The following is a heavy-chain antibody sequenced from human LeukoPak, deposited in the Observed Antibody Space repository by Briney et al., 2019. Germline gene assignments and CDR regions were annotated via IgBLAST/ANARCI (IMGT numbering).Heavy chain of an antibody. V-gene: IGHV6-1*01. CDR2: TYYRSKWFF. CDR3: ARAIRVGWFDP. Sequence: SQTLSLTCAISGDSVSSYNVAWHWIRQTALRGLEWLGRTYYRSKWFFDYAVSVRGRITINADTSKNQFSLQLNSVTPEDTAVYYCARAIRVGWFDPWGQGTLVTVSS. D-gene: IGHD1-26*01. J-gene: IGHJ5*02. CDR1: GDSVSSYNVA.